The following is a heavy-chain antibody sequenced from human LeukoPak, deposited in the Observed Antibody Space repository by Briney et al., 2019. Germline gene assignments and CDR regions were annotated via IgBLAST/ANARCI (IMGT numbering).Heavy chain of an antibody. V-gene: IGHV3-7*03. D-gene: IGHD3-22*01. Sequence: PGGSLRLSCAASGLMITGSWMNWVRQAPGKGLEWVANIKQDGSEKYYVDSVKGRFTISRDNAKNSLYLQMNSLRAEDTAVYYCARGWAYYDSSGYYHYWGQGTLVTVSS. CDR2: IKQDGSEK. J-gene: IGHJ4*02. CDR3: ARGWAYYDSSGYYHY. CDR1: GLMITGSW.